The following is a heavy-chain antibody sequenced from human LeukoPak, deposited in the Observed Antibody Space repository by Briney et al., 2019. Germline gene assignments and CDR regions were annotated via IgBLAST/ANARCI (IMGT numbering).Heavy chain of an antibody. J-gene: IGHJ4*02. Sequence: GGSLRLSCAASGFTFDDYAMHWVRHAPGKGLEWVSGISWNSGSIGYADSVKGRFTISRDNAKNSLYLQMNSLRAEDMALYYCAKAGAREYHSTRQWLGTDFDYWGQGTLVTVSS. V-gene: IGHV3-9*03. CDR2: ISWNSGSI. D-gene: IGHD6-19*01. CDR3: AKAGAREYHSTRQWLGTDFDY. CDR1: GFTFDDYA.